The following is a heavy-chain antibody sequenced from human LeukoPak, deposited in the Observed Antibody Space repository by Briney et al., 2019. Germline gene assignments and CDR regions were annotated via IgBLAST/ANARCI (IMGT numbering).Heavy chain of an antibody. D-gene: IGHD3-16*01. CDR1: GFTFNNYG. CDR2: ISGGGVTT. V-gene: IGHV3-23*01. CDR3: ARNQQLGGHSYYYYGMDV. Sequence: GKSLRLSCAASGFTFNNYGMHWVRQAPGKGLEWVSGISGGGVTTYYADSVKGRFTISRDNSKNTLYLQMNSLRADDTAIYYCARNQQLGGHSYYYYGMDVWGQGTTVTVSS. J-gene: IGHJ6*02.